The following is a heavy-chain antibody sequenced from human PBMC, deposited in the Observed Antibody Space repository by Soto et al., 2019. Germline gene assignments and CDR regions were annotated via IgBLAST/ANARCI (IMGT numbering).Heavy chain of an antibody. CDR1: GFTFSSYE. J-gene: IGHJ6*02. CDR3: ARGFCSGGSCYYYYYGMDV. Sequence: EVQLVESGGGLVQRGGSLRLSCAASGFTFSSYEMHWVRQAPGKGLEYVSGISSNGGNTYYGNSVKGRFSISRDNSKNTLYLQMGSLRAEDMAVYYCARGFCSGGSCYYYYYGMDVWGQGTTVTVS. V-gene: IGHV3-64*01. D-gene: IGHD2-15*01. CDR2: ISSNGGNT.